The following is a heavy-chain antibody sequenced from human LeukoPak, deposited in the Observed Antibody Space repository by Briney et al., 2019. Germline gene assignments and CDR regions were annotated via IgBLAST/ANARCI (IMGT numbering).Heavy chain of an antibody. J-gene: IGHJ4*02. V-gene: IGHV1-46*01. CDR1: GYTFTSYY. Sequence: ASVKVSCKASGYTFTSYYMHWVRQAPGQGLGWMGIINPSGGSTSYAQKFQGRVTMTRDMSTSTVYMELSSLRSEDTAVYYCARGRDNVDTAMVTTFDYWGQGTLVTVSS. D-gene: IGHD5-18*01. CDR3: ARGRDNVDTAMVTTFDY. CDR2: INPSGGST.